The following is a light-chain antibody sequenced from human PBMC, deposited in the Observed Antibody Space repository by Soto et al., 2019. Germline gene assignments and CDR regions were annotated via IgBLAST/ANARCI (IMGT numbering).Light chain of an antibody. J-gene: IGLJ1*01. CDR3: CSYAGSYTYV. Sequence: QSVLTQPRSVSGSPGQSVTISCTGTSSDVGGYTYVSWYQQHPGKAPKLMIYDVSKRPSGVPDRFSGSKSGNTASLTISGLQAEDVADYYCCSYAGSYTYVFRTGTKLTVL. CDR2: DVS. V-gene: IGLV2-11*01. CDR1: SSDVGGYTY.